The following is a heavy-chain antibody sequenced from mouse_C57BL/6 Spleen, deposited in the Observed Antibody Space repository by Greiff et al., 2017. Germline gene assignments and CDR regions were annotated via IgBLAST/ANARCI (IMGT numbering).Heavy chain of an antibody. J-gene: IGHJ2*01. D-gene: IGHD1-1*01. CDR3: ANQLYYYGSSGLDY. CDR1: GYTFTSYW. CDR2: IHPNSGST. V-gene: IGHV1-64*01. Sequence: QVQLQQPGAELVKPGASVKLSCKASGYTFTSYWMHWVKQRPGQGLEWIGMIHPNSGSTNYNEKFKSKATLTVDKSSSTAYMQLSSLTSEDSAVYYCANQLYYYGSSGLDYWGQGTTLTVSS.